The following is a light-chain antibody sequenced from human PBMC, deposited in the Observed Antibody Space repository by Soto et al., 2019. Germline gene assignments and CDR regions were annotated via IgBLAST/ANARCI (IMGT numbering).Light chain of an antibody. Sequence: DIVMTQTPLSSPVTLGQPASISCRSSQSLLHSDGNTYLNWLQQKPGQPPRLLIYKVSNRFFGVPDRFSGNRAGTHFTTKINRVEAEDVGVYYCMKVIQPRWKVAQGTKVEIK. CDR3: MKVIQPRWK. J-gene: IGKJ1*01. V-gene: IGKV2-24*01. CDR2: KVS. CDR1: QSLLHSDGNTY.